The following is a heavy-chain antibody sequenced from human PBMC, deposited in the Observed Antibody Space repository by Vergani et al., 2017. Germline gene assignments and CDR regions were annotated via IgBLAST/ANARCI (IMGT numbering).Heavy chain of an antibody. CDR1: GFTFSGSA. V-gene: IGHV3-73*01. J-gene: IGHJ6*03. CDR2: IRSKANSYAT. Sequence: RLVQSGGGLAHPGGSLRLSCAASGFTFSGSAMHWVRQASGKGLEWVGRIRSKANSYATAYAASVKGRFTISRDDSKNTAYLQMNSLKTEDTAVYYCTRPIGDIVVVPAGLDVWGKGP. D-gene: IGHD2-2*01. CDR3: TRPIGDIVVVPAGLDV.